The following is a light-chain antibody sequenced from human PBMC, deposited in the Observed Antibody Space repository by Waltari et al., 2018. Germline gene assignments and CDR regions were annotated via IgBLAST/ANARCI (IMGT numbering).Light chain of an antibody. V-gene: IGLV2-14*01. J-gene: IGLJ1*01. CDR3: NSYTSSITRV. CDR2: EVS. Sequence: QSALTQPASVSGSPGQSITISCTATSTDAGGYTYVSWYQHHPGKAPKLMIYEVSNRPSGVSNRFSGSKSGNTASLTISGLQPDDEADYYCNSYTSSITRVFGAGTKVTVL. CDR1: STDAGGYTY.